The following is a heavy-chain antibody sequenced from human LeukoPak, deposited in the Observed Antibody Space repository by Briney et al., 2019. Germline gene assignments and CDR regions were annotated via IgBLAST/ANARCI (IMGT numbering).Heavy chain of an antibody. J-gene: IGHJ6*03. CDR3: AREDILTGYYISYYYYYMDV. CDR1: GFTFSSYE. D-gene: IGHD3-9*01. Sequence: GGSLRLSCAASGFTFSSYEMNWVRQAPGKGREWVSYISSSGSTIYYADSVKGRFTISRDNAKDSLYLQMNSLRAADTAVYYCAREDILTGYYISYYYYYMDVWGKGTTVTISS. CDR2: ISSSGSTI. V-gene: IGHV3-48*03.